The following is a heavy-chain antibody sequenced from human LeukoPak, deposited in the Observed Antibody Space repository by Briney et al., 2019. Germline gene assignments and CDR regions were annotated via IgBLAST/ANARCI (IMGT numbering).Heavy chain of an antibody. Sequence: GGSLRLSCAASGFTFDDYAMHWVRQAPGKGLEWVSLISWDGGSTYYADSVKGRFTISRDNSKNTLCLQMNSLRAEDTAVYYCAKVPQLYHYYGMDVWGQGTTVTVSS. J-gene: IGHJ6*02. D-gene: IGHD1-1*01. V-gene: IGHV3-43D*04. CDR2: ISWDGGST. CDR1: GFTFDDYA. CDR3: AKVPQLYHYYGMDV.